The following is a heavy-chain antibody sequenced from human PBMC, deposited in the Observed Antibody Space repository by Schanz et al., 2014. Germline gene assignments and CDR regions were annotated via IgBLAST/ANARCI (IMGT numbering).Heavy chain of an antibody. Sequence: EVQLLDSGGGLVQPGGSLRLSCAASGFTFSTYAMSWVRQAPGKGLEWVSYISGTTTYTNYADSVKGRFTISRDNAKNTLYLQMNSLRAEDTAVYYCAKDPSHGDYDYYFDYWGQGTLVTVSS. V-gene: IGHV3-23*01. CDR2: ISGTTTYT. J-gene: IGHJ4*02. D-gene: IGHD3-22*01. CDR1: GFTFSTYA. CDR3: AKDPSHGDYDYYFDY.